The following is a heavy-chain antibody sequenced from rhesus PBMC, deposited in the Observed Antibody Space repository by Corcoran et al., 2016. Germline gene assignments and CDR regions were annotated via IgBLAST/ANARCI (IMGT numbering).Heavy chain of an antibody. V-gene: IGHV4-73*01. CDR3: ARTSLVKGYFDL. CDR2: ICGKRAST. Sequence: QVKLQQWGEGLVKPSETLSLTCAVYGGSISGYFYWSWTCQPPGKGLEWIGEICGKRASTPSHPSLKNRVTISKDTSKSQFSLKLSSVPAADTAVYYCARTSLVKGYFDLWGPGTPITISS. D-gene: IGHD3-16*01. J-gene: IGHJ2*01. CDR1: GGSISGYFY.